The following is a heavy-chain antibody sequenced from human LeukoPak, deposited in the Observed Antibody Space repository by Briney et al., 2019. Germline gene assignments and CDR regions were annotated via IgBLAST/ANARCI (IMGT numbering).Heavy chain of an antibody. Sequence: SETLSLTCTVSGGSVSGYYWNWIRQPPGKGLGWIGFIHYSGLTVYSPSLQSRVTMSVDTSRNQFSLDLSSVTAADTALYYCARDPPDDEWNYLDSWVQGILVTVSS. CDR2: IHYSGLT. CDR1: GGSVSGYY. CDR3: ARDPPDDEWNYLDS. V-gene: IGHV4-59*02. D-gene: IGHD3-3*01. J-gene: IGHJ4*02.